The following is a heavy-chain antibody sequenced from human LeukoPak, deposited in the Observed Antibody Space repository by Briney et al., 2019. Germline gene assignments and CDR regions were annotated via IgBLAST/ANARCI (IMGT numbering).Heavy chain of an antibody. V-gene: IGHV3-20*04. J-gene: IGHJ4*02. CDR2: INWNGGST. CDR3: ARDGEYYDSSGYHAHPDY. D-gene: IGHD3-22*01. Sequence: PGGSLRLSCAASGFTFDDYGMSWVRQAPGKGLEWVSGINWNGGSTGYADSVKGRFTISRDNAKNSLYLQMNSLRAEDTALYYCARDGEYYDSSGYHAHPDYWGQGTLVTVSS. CDR1: GFTFDDYG.